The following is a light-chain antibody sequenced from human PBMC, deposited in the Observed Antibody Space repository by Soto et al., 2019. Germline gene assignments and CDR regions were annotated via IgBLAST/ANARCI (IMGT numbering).Light chain of an antibody. CDR2: DAS. V-gene: IGKV3-11*01. J-gene: IGKJ4*01. CDR1: QGVTNS. Sequence: ITLTQSPGTLSLSPGERATLSCRASQGVTNSLAWFQQKPGQAPRLLIYDASKRPSGVPARFSGSGSGTDFTLTISSLEPEDFAVYYCHQRGAWPLTFGGGTTVEI. CDR3: HQRGAWPLT.